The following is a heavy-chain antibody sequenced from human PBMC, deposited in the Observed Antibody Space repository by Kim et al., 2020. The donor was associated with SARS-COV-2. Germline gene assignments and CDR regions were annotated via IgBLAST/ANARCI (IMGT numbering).Heavy chain of an antibody. CDR1: GDSVSSNSAA. Sequence: SQTLSLTCAISGDSVSSNSAAWNWIRQSPSRGSEWLGRTYYRSKWYDDYAVSMKGRFTINPDTSKNHFSLQLNAVTPDDTAVYYCVRDYVGYVGWAYYFDYGGQGTLVTVSS. CDR3: VRDYVGYVGWAYYFDY. CDR2: TYYRSKWYD. D-gene: IGHD3-16*01. V-gene: IGHV6-1*01. J-gene: IGHJ4*02.